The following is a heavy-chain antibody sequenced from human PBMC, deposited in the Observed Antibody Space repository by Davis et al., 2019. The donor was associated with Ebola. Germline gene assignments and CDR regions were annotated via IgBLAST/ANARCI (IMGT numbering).Heavy chain of an antibody. CDR2: INSDGSTT. CDR1: GFIFSSYV. J-gene: IGHJ5*02. CDR3: AKAPGGITIFGVAKSWFDP. Sequence: GESLKISCAASGFIFSSYVMHWVRQAPGKGLVWVSRINSDGSTTSYADSVKGRFTISRDNAKNTLYLQMNGLRAEDTAVYYCAKAPGGITIFGVAKSWFDPWGQGTLVSVSS. V-gene: IGHV3-74*01. D-gene: IGHD3-3*01.